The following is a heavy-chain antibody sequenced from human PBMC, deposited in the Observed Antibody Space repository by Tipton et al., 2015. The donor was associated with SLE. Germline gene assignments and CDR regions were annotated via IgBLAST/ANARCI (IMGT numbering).Heavy chain of an antibody. CDR3: ARGWKAGGYYDDDAFDI. D-gene: IGHD3-22*01. CDR2: INLNSGGT. V-gene: IGHV1-2*06. J-gene: IGHJ3*02. CDR1: GYTFTGYY. Sequence: QSGAEVKKPGASVKVSCKASGYTFTGYYMHWVRQAPGQGLEWMGRINLNSGGTNYAQKFQGRVNMTRDTSISTAYMELSRLRSDDTAVYYCARGWKAGGYYDDDAFDIWGQGTMVTVSS.